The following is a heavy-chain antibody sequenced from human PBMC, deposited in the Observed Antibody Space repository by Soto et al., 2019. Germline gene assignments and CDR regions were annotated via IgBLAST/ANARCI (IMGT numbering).Heavy chain of an antibody. Sequence: GALRLSCAASGFTFSSYAMSWVRQAPGKGLEWVSAISGSGGSTYYADSVKGRFTISRDNSKNTLYLQMNSLRAEDTAVYYCASLPGGAYDILTGYYRGYYYYYGMDVWGQGTTVTVSS. V-gene: IGHV3-23*01. CDR1: GFTFSSYA. D-gene: IGHD3-9*01. CDR3: ASLPGGAYDILTGYYRGYYYYYGMDV. CDR2: ISGSGGST. J-gene: IGHJ6*02.